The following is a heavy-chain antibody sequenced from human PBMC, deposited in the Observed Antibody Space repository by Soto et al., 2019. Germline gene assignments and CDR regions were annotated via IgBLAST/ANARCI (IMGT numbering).Heavy chain of an antibody. J-gene: IGHJ4*02. CDR1: GFTFTNAW. CDR2: IRSESDGGTV. CDR3: TTDQGDSRTFNPSDY. D-gene: IGHD6-13*01. V-gene: IGHV3-15*01. Sequence: EVHLVESGGGLVKPGGSLRLSCAASGFTFTNAWMMWVRQVPGKGLEWVAHIRSESDGGTVNYAAPVRGRFTISRDDSKNTLYLQMNSLDTEDTAVYYCTTDQGDSRTFNPSDYWGQGTLVTVSS.